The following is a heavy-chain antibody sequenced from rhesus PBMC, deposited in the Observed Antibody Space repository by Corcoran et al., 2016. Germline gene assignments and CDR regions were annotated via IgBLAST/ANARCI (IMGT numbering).Heavy chain of an antibody. Sequence: QVQLQESGPGLVKASQTLSLTCANSGDSVYSNSDTCNGMRQSPARGIEWLGRTYYLSNWYNDYAQSVQNRIRINPDTSKTRFSLQLNSVTPEDMAVYYCARAYSGRSRGGRFDVWGPGVLVTVSS. J-gene: IGHJ5-1*01. CDR3: ARAYSGRSRGGRFDV. D-gene: IGHD6-19*01. CDR2: TYYLSNWYN. CDR1: GDSVYSNSDT. V-gene: IGHV6-1*01.